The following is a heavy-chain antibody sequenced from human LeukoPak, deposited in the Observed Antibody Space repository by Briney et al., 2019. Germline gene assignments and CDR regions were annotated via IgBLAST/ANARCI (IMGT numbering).Heavy chain of an antibody. CDR2: IWYDGSNK. Sequence: GGSLRLSCAASGFTFSSYGMHWVRQAPGKGLEWVAVIWYDGSNKYYADSVKGRFTISRDNSKNTLYLQMNSLRAEATAVYYCARGSGDYPPGWYFDYWGQGTLVTVSS. CDR1: GFTFSSYG. V-gene: IGHV3-33*08. D-gene: IGHD4-17*01. CDR3: ARGSGDYPPGWYFDY. J-gene: IGHJ4*02.